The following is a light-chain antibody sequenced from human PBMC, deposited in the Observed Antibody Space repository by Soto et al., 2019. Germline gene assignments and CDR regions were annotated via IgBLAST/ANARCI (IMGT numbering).Light chain of an antibody. CDR1: HSISSW. J-gene: IGKJ1*01. CDR2: KAS. Sequence: DIQMTQSPSTLSASVGDRVTITCRASHSISSWLAWYQQKPGKAPKLLIYKASTLKSGVPSRFSGSGSGTEFTLTITGLQSEDFAVYYCQQYNGWPWTFGLGTKVDIK. V-gene: IGKV1-5*03. CDR3: QQYNGWPWT.